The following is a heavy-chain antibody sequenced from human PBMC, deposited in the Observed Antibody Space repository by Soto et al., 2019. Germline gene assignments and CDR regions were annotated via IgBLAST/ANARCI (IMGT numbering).Heavy chain of an antibody. CDR2: ISGSGGST. Sequence: KGLEWVSAISGSGGSTYYADTVKGRFTISRDNSKNTLYLQMNSLRGEDTAVYYCSFVFQGEDGIRDTVTVSAFLLKRSSDL. D-gene: IGHD3-16*02. CDR3: SFVFQGEDGIRDTVTVSAFLLKRSSDL. V-gene: IGHV3-23*01. J-gene: IGHJ2*01.